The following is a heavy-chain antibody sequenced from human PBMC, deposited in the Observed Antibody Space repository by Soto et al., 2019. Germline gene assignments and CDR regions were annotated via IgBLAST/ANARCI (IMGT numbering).Heavy chain of an antibody. D-gene: IGHD5-12*01. CDR1: GFTFSGSA. Sequence: EVQLVESGGGLVQPGGSLKLSCAASGFTFSGSAVHWVRQASGKGLEWVGRIRSKTNNYATAYAASVEGRFTISRDDSKNTAYVQMNSLKTEDTAVYYCAGAVATALDIWGQGTMVTVSS. V-gene: IGHV3-73*01. CDR2: IRSKTNNYAT. CDR3: AGAVATALDI. J-gene: IGHJ3*02.